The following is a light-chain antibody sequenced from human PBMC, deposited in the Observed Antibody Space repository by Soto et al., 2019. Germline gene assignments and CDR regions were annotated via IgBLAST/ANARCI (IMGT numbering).Light chain of an antibody. CDR2: GAS. V-gene: IGKV3-15*01. J-gene: IGKJ1*01. CDR3: QQYDNLPWT. Sequence: EIVMTQSPATLSVSPGERATLSCRASRSVSSNLAWYQQKPGQAPRLLMYGASTRATGIPARFSGSGSGTEFTLTISSLQSEDFAVYYCQQYDNLPWTFGQGTKVEIK. CDR1: RSVSSN.